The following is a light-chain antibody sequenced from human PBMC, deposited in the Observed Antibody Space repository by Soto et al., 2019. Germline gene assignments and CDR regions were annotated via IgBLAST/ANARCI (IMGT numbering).Light chain of an antibody. J-gene: IGKJ1*01. CDR2: GAS. CDR1: QSVSSSY. CDR3: QQYGSSPRT. V-gene: IGKV3-20*01. Sequence: DIVLTQSPGTLSLSPGERATLSCRASQSVSSSYLARYQQKPGQAPRLLIYGASSRATGIPDRFSGSGSGTDFTLTISRLEPEDFAVYYCQQYGSSPRTFGQGTKV.